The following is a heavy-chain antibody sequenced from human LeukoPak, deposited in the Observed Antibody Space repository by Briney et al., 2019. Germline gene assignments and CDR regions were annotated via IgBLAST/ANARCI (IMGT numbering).Heavy chain of an antibody. CDR1: GGSISSYY. J-gene: IGHJ6*03. V-gene: IGHV4-4*09. CDR2: IYTSGST. CDR3: ARHAPYYYCYMDV. D-gene: IGHD2-2*01. Sequence: PSETLSLTCTVSGGSISSYYWSWIRQPPGKGLEWIGYIYTSGSTNYNPSLKSRVTISVDTSKNQFSLKLSSVTAADTAVYYCARHAPYYYCYMDVWGKGTTVTVSS.